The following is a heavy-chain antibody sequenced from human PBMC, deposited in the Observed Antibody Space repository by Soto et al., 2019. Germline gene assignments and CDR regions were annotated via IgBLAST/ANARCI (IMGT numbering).Heavy chain of an antibody. D-gene: IGHD6-13*01. CDR2: IYSGGST. V-gene: IGHV3-53*01. CDR1: GFTVSSNY. J-gene: IGHJ5*02. Sequence: LRLSCAASGFTVSSNYMSWVRQAPGKGLEWVSVIYSGGSTYYADSVKGRFTISRDNSKNTLYLQMNSLRAEDTAVYYCAREGRGSSWYVNWFDPWGQGTLVTVSS. CDR3: AREGRGSSWYVNWFDP.